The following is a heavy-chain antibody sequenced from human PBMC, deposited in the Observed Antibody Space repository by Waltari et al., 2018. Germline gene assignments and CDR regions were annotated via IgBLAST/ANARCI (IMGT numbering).Heavy chain of an antibody. D-gene: IGHD6-13*01. V-gene: IGHV1-69*05. CDR1: GGTFRRYA. Sequence: QVQLVQSGAEVKKPGSSVQVSCKASGGTFRRYAISWVRQAPGQGLEWMGGIIPIFGTANYAQKFQGRVTITTDESTSTAYMELSSLRSEDTAVYYCATSIAAAGTVPDYWGQGTLVTVSS. CDR3: ATSIAAAGTVPDY. CDR2: IIPIFGTA. J-gene: IGHJ4*02.